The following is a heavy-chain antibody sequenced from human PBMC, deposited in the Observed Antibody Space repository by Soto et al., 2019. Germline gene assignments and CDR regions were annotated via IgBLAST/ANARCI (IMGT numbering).Heavy chain of an antibody. CDR2: IYHSGST. CDR1: GGSISSGGYS. Sequence: SETLSLTCAVSGGSISSGGYSWSWIRQPPGKGLEWIGYIYHSGSTYYNPSLKSRVTISVDRSKNQFSLNLSSVTAADTAVYSCARGYWFDPWGQGTLVTVSS. CDR3: ARGYWFDP. V-gene: IGHV4-30-2*01. J-gene: IGHJ5*02.